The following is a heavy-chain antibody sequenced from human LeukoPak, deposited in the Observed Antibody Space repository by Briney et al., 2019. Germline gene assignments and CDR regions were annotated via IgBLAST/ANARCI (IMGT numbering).Heavy chain of an antibody. CDR3: ARHLRGEQQLSGFDY. CDR2: IYYSGST. Sequence: SETLSLTCTVSGGSISSYYWSWIRQPPGKGLEWIGYIYYSGSTKYNPSLRSRVTISADTSKNQFSLKLSSVTAADTAVYYCARHLRGEQQLSGFDYWGQGTPVPVSS. D-gene: IGHD6-13*01. J-gene: IGHJ4*02. V-gene: IGHV4-59*08. CDR1: GGSISSYY.